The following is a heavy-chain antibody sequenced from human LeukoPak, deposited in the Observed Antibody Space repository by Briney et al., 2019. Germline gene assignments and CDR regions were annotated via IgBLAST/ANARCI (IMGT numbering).Heavy chain of an antibody. Sequence: SQTLSLTCAISGDSVSSNSAAWNWIRQSPSRGLEWLGRTYYRSKWYNDYAVSVKSRITINPDTSKNQFSLQLNSVTPEDTAVYYCARAELLWFGEPRQVGMDVWGQGTTVTVSS. CDR2: TYYRSKWYN. D-gene: IGHD3-10*01. V-gene: IGHV6-1*01. CDR1: GDSVSSNSAA. J-gene: IGHJ6*02. CDR3: ARAELLWFGEPRQVGMDV.